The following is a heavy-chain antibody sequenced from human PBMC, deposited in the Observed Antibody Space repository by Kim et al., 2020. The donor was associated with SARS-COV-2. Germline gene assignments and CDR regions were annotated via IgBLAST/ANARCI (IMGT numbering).Heavy chain of an antibody. CDR2: IKEDGTEK. J-gene: IGHJ4*02. Sequence: GGSLRLSCVVSGFSFTTNCMRWVRQAPGKGLEWVATIKEDGTEKYYGYSVEGRFTISRDNAKNSLYLQMNSLSAEDTAVYYCARDRRYSLDYWGQGTVVTVSS. V-gene: IGHV3-7*01. CDR3: ARDRRYSLDY. CDR1: GFSFTTNC. D-gene: IGHD2-15*01.